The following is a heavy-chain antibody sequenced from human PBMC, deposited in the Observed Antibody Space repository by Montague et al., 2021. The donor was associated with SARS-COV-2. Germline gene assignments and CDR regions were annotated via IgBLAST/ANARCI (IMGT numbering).Heavy chain of an antibody. J-gene: IGHJ4*02. CDR3: ARSGDPGTTVTYLY. CDR2: ISYTGST. CDR1: GGSISTIVNF. Sequence: SETLSLTCTLSGGSISTIVNFWGWIRRPPGTGLEWIGRISYTGSTYHNPSLKSRVTMSVDTSKNQFSLKLNSVTAADTAVYYCARSGDPGTTVTYLYWGQGTLVTVSS. V-gene: IGHV4-39*07. D-gene: IGHD4-11*01.